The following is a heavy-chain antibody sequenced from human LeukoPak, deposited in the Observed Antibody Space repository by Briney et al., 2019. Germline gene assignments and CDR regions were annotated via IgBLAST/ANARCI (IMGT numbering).Heavy chain of an antibody. Sequence: ASVKVSCKASGGTFSSYAISWVRQAPGQGLEWMGGIIPIFGTANYAQKFQGRVTITADESTSTAYMELSSLRSEDTAVYYCARAIDYGVAFDIWGQGTMVTVSS. CDR2: IIPIFGTA. J-gene: IGHJ3*02. CDR1: GGTFSSYA. D-gene: IGHD4-17*01. CDR3: ARAIDYGVAFDI. V-gene: IGHV1-69*13.